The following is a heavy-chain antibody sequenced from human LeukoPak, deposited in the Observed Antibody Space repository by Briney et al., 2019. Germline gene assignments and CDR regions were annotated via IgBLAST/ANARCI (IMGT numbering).Heavy chain of an antibody. V-gene: IGHV3-23*01. Sequence: GGSLRLSCAASGFTFSNYAVRWVRQAPGKGLEGVSIIVYRVGSIYYAYSVQSRFTISRDKSKHTLSLKINGLSPEDTAVYYCAKSWGYTRHYYNSMDVWGKGTTVTVSS. CDR3: AKSWGYTRHYYNSMDV. J-gene: IGHJ6*03. CDR2: IVYRVGSI. D-gene: IGHD3-16*02. CDR1: GFTFSNYA.